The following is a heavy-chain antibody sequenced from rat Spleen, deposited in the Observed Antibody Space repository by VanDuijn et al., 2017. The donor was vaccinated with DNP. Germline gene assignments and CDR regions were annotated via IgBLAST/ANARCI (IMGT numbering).Heavy chain of an antibody. D-gene: IGHD1-3*01. CDR3: ARPNFGSPYYFDY. CDR2: VSSDGSST. J-gene: IGHJ2*01. Sequence: EVQLVESGGGVVQPGKSLKLSCAASGFTFSAYNMAWVRQAPKKGLEWVAAVSSDGSSTYYRDSVKGRFTISRNNAKNTLYLQMDSLRSEDTATYYCARPNFGSPYYFDYWGQGVIVTVSS. V-gene: IGHV5-7*01. CDR1: GFTFSAYN.